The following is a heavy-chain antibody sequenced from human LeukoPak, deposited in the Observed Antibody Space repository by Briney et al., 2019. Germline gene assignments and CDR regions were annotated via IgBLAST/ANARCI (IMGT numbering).Heavy chain of an antibody. CDR1: GFTFSSYW. CDR2: IKQDESEK. V-gene: IGHV3-7*01. CDR3: ARDPTIFGVVIVPDY. Sequence: GGPLRLSCAASGFTFSSYWMSWVRQAPGKGLEWVANIKQDESEKYYGDSVKGRFTISRDNAKNSLYLQMNSLRAGDTAVYYCARDPTIFGVVIVPDYWGQGTLVTVSS. D-gene: IGHD3-3*01. J-gene: IGHJ4*02.